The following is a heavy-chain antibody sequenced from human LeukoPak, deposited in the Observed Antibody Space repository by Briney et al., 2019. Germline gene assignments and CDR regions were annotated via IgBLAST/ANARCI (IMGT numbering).Heavy chain of an antibody. CDR3: ARDGVVDGDYASGGFDL. Sequence: GGSLRLSCAASGFSISSFWMIWVRQTPGKGLEWVAGIKQDESQKFYVDSVKGRFTVSRDNANNLLYLQMISLGPDDTAVYYCARDGVVDGDYASGGFDLWGLGTLVTVSS. CDR2: IKQDESQK. V-gene: IGHV3-7*01. J-gene: IGHJ3*01. D-gene: IGHD4-17*01. CDR1: GFSISSFW.